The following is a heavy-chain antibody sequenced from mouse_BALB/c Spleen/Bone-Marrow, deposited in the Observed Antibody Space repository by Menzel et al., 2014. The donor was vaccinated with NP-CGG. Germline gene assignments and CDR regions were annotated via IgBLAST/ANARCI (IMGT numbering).Heavy chain of an antibody. CDR1: GYAFTNYW. CDR2: IYPGGGHI. V-gene: IGHV1-63*01. J-gene: IGHJ4*01. Sequence: LVESGAELVRPGTSVKISCKASGYAFTNYWLGWVKQRPGHGLEWIGNIYPGGGHIYYNEKFKGKATLTADKSSSTACVQLSSLTSEDSAVYFCARRDYDGYPYALDYWGQGTSVTVSS. D-gene: IGHD2-3*01. CDR3: ARRDYDGYPYALDY.